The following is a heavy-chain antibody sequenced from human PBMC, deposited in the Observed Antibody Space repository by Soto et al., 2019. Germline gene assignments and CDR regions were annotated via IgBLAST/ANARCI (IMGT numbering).Heavy chain of an antibody. D-gene: IGHD3-3*01. CDR1: GFTFSSYA. Sequence: QVQLVESGGGVVQPGRSLRLSCAASGFTFSSYAMHWVRQAPGKGLEWVAVISYDGSNKYYADSVKGRFTISRDNSKNTLYLQMNSLRAEDTGVYYCARASVRFLEWLLNDYWGQGTLVTVSS. CDR3: ARASVRFLEWLLNDY. CDR2: ISYDGSNK. J-gene: IGHJ4*02. V-gene: IGHV3-30-3*01.